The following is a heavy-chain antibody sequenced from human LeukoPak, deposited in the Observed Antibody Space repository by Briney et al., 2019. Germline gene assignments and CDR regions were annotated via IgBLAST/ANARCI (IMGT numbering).Heavy chain of an antibody. Sequence: PSETLSLTCAVSGGSFSGYYWSWIRQPPGKRLEWIGEINHSGSTNYNPSLKSRVTISVDTSKNQFSLKLSSVTAADTAVYYCARGLYCSSTSCYGPYYYYMDVWGKGTTVTVSS. CDR1: GGSFSGYY. D-gene: IGHD2-2*01. V-gene: IGHV4-34*01. CDR3: ARGLYCSSTSCYGPYYYYMDV. CDR2: INHSGST. J-gene: IGHJ6*03.